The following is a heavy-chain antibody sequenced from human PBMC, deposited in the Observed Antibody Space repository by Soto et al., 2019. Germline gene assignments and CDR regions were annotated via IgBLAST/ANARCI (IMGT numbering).Heavy chain of an antibody. D-gene: IGHD5-12*01. J-gene: IGHJ4*02. CDR3: AKAPYAGYFYYFDS. V-gene: IGHV3-9*01. CDR2: ISWNSGAK. Sequence: PGGSLRLSXAGSGFAFGDSAMHWVRQAPGKGLEWVAGISWNSGAKGYADSVKGRFTISRDNAKKSLYLQMNTLRPEDTALYYCAKAPYAGYFYYFDSWGQGTLVTVSS. CDR1: GFAFGDSA.